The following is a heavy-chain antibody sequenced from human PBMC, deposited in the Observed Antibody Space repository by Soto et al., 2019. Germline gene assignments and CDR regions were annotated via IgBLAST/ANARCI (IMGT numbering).Heavy chain of an antibody. Sequence: GGSLRLSCEASGFTFSDYYMSWIRQAPGKGLEWVSYISSSGSTIYYADSVKGRFTISRDNAKNSLYLQMNSLRAEDTAVYYCARGQYYYDSSGYPGYWGQGTLVTVSS. D-gene: IGHD3-22*01. CDR2: ISSSGSTI. J-gene: IGHJ4*02. CDR1: GFTFSDYY. CDR3: ARGQYYYDSSGYPGY. V-gene: IGHV3-11*01.